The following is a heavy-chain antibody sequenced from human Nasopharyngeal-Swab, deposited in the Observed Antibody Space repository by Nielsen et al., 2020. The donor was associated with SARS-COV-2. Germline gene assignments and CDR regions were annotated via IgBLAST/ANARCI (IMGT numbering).Heavy chain of an antibody. CDR3: ARDEDCGGDCYKGEWTLGDY. V-gene: IGHV1-69*01. Sequence: WVRQAPGQGLEWMGGIIPIFGTANYAQKFQGRVTITADESTSTAYMELSSLRSEDTAVYYCARDEDCGGDCYKGEWTLGDYWGQGTQVTVSS. CDR2: IIPIFGTA. J-gene: IGHJ4*02. D-gene: IGHD2-21*01.